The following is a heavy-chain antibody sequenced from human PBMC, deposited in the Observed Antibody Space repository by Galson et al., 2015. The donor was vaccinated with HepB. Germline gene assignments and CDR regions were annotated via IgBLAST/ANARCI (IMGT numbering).Heavy chain of an antibody. J-gene: IGHJ6*02. CDR1: GFTFGSYG. D-gene: IGHD4-23*01. CDR3: AKDRYGGNSGYYGMDV. V-gene: IGHV3-30*18. CDR2: ISYDGSNK. Sequence: SLRLSCAASGFTFGSYGMHWVRQAPGKGLEWVAVISYDGSNKYYADSVKGRFTISRDNSKNTLYLQMNSLRAEDTAVYYCAKDRYGGNSGYYGMDVWGQGTTVTVSS.